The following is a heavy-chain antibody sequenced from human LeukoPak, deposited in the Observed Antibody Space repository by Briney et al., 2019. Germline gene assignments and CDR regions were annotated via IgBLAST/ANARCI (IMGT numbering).Heavy chain of an antibody. CDR3: ARGLLLRNRFDP. CDR2: MNPNSGNT. CDR1: GYTFTSYD. D-gene: IGHD2/OR15-2a*01. J-gene: IGHJ5*02. V-gene: IGHV1-8*01. Sequence: ASVKVSCKASGYTFTSYDINWVRQATGQGLEWMGWMNPNSGNTGYAQKFQGRVTMTRNTSISTAYMELSSLRSEDTAVYYCARGLLLRNRFDPWGQGTLVTVSS.